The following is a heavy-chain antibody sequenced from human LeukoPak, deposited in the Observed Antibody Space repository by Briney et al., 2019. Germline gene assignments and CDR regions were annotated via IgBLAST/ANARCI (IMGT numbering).Heavy chain of an antibody. Sequence: SETLSLTCTVSGGXISSYYCSWIRQPPGKGQEWIGYIYYSGSTDYNPSLRSRVTISVDPSKNQFSLRLGSVTAADMAVYYCARDYYYGSGRFDYWGQGILVTVSS. CDR1: GGXISSYY. CDR2: IYYSGST. J-gene: IGHJ4*02. D-gene: IGHD3-10*01. V-gene: IGHV4-59*12. CDR3: ARDYYYGSGRFDY.